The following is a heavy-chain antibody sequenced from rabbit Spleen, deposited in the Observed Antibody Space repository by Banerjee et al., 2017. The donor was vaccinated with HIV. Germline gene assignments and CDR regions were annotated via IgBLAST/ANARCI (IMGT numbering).Heavy chain of an antibody. CDR2: IGTGSGST. CDR1: GFSFSSGYY. D-gene: IGHD8-1*01. Sequence: QSLEESGGDLVKPGASLTLACTASGFSFSSGYYISWVRQAPGKGLEWIGCIGTGSGSTYYASWAKGRFTISKTSSTTVTLQMTSLTAADTATYFCARDTGSSFSSYGMDLWGPGTLVTVS. J-gene: IGHJ6*01. CDR3: ARDTGSSFSSYGMDL. V-gene: IGHV1S40*01.